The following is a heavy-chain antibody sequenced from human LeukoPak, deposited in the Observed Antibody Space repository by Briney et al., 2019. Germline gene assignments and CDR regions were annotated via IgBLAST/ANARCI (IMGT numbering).Heavy chain of an antibody. V-gene: IGHV3-11*01. D-gene: IGHD1-26*01. CDR1: GFTFSDYY. CDR3: ASGGPASGSYYRYFDY. J-gene: IGHJ4*02. Sequence: GGSLRLSCAASGFTFSDYYMSWIRQAPGKGLEWVSYISSSGSTIYYADFVKGRFTISRDNAKNSLYLQMNSLRAEDTAVYYCASGGPASGSYYRYFDYWGQGTLVTVSS. CDR2: ISSSGSTI.